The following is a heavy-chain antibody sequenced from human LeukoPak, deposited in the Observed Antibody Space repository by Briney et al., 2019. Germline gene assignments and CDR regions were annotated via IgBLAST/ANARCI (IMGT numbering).Heavy chain of an antibody. V-gene: IGHV4-59*01. CDR2: IYYSGST. CDR3: ARGGGSWIGDYFDY. Sequence: SETLSLTCTVSGGSISSYYWSWIRQPPGKGLEWIGYIYYSGSTNYNPSLKSRVTISVDTSKNQFSLKLSSVTAADTAVYCCARGGGSWIGDYFDYWGQGTLVTVSS. J-gene: IGHJ4*02. D-gene: IGHD5-12*01. CDR1: GGSISSYY.